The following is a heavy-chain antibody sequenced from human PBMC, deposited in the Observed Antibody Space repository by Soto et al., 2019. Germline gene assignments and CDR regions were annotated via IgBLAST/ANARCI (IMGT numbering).Heavy chain of an antibody. CDR2: ISSDGTRI. J-gene: IGHJ4*02. CDR1: GFTFSRYW. V-gene: IGHV3-74*01. CDR3: AIGFRCVGGDACYSPFDY. D-gene: IGHD2-15*01. Sequence: EVQLVESGGGLVQPGGSLRLSCAASGFTFSRYWIYWVRQAPGKGPVWVSRISSDGTRISYGDSVKGRFTISRDNAKNALDLQMNSLRAEDTAVYYCAIGFRCVGGDACYSPFDYWGQGTLVTVSS.